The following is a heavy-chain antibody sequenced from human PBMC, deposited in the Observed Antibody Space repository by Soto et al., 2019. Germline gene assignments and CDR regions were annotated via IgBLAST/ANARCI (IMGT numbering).Heavy chain of an antibody. CDR3: ARDHHPSYDSSGYLNRFDP. V-gene: IGHV3-48*02. Sequence: EVQLVESGGGLVQPGGSLRLSCAASGFTFSSYSMNWVRQTPGKGLEWVSYISSSSSTLYYAGPVKGRFTISRDNAKNSPYLQMNSLRDEDTAVYYCARDHHPSYDSSGYLNRFDPWGRGTLVTVSS. CDR2: ISSSSSTL. CDR1: GFTFSSYS. J-gene: IGHJ5*02. D-gene: IGHD3-22*01.